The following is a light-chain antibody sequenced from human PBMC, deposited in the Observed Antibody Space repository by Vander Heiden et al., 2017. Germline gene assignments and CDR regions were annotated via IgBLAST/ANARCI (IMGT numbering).Light chain of an antibody. Sequence: EIVLTQFPATLSLSPGERATLPCRASQSVSSYLAWYQQKPGQAPRLLIYDASNRATGIPARFSGSGSGTDFTLTISRLEPEDFAVYYCQQRSNWPLLTFGGGTKVEIK. CDR3: QQRSNWPLLT. V-gene: IGKV3-11*01. CDR1: QSVSSY. J-gene: IGKJ4*01. CDR2: DAS.